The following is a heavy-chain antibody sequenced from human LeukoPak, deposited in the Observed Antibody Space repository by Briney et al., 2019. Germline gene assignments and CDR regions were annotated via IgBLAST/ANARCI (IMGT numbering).Heavy chain of an antibody. D-gene: IGHD3-22*01. V-gene: IGHV3-33*05. Sequence: SCKVSGYTLTELSMHWVRQAPGKGLEWVAVISYDGSNKYYADSVKGRFTISRDNSKNTLYLQMNSLRAEDTAVYYCARGSGYYFRYFDYWGQGTLVTVSS. CDR3: ARGSGYYFRYFDY. J-gene: IGHJ4*02. CDR2: ISYDGSNK. CDR1: GYTLTELS.